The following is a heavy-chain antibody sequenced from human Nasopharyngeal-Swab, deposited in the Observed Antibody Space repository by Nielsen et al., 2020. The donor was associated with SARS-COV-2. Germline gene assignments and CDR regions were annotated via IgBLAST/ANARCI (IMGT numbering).Heavy chain of an antibody. V-gene: IGHV4-34*01. CDR2: INHSVST. CDR1: VGSLSGYY. J-gene: IGHJ3*02. CDR3: ARGKYQLLFSGAFDI. Sequence: SQTLSLTCAVYVGSLSGYYRSCIRERPGKGLEWIGEINHSVSTNNNPSLKSRVTISVDTSKNQFSLKLCSVTAADTDVYYCARGKYQLLFSGAFDIWGQGTMVTVSS. D-gene: IGHD2-2*01.